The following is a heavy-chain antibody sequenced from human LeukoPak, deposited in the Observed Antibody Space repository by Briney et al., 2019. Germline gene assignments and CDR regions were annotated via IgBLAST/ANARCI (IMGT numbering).Heavy chain of an antibody. V-gene: IGHV3-30-3*01. CDR3: AREPGGSCPPRFDY. Sequence: GGSLRLSCAASGFTFSSYAIHWVRQAPGKGLEWVAVISYDGSTKYYADSVKGRFTISRDNSKNTLYLQMNSLRAEDTAVYYCAREPGGSCPPRFDYWGQGTLVTVSS. D-gene: IGHD2-15*01. CDR1: GFTFSSYA. CDR2: ISYDGSTK. J-gene: IGHJ4*02.